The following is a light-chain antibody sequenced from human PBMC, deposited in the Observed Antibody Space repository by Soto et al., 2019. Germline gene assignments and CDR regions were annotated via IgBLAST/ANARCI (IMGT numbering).Light chain of an antibody. CDR2: AAS. CDR1: QSVSSSF. J-gene: IGKJ4*01. CDR3: QQYGSSPGALT. Sequence: EIVLTQSPGTLSLSPGERATLSCRASQSVSSSFLAWYQQKPGQAPRLLIYAASSRATGIPDRFSGSGSGTAFTLTISRLAPEDFAVYYCQQYGSSPGALTFGGGTKVEIK. V-gene: IGKV3-20*01.